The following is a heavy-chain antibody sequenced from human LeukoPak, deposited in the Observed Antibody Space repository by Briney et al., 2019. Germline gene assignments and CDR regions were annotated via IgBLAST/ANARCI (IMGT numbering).Heavy chain of an antibody. Sequence: QPGGSLRLSCAASGFTFSSYEMNWVRQAPGKGLEWVSYISSSGSTIYYADSVKGRFTISRDNAKNSLYLQMNSLRAEDTAVYYCARLVVTVVGVRAYYYYYYMDVWGKGTTVTVSS. CDR3: ARLVVTVVGVRAYYYYYYMDV. CDR2: ISSSGSTI. D-gene: IGHD2-15*01. J-gene: IGHJ6*03. V-gene: IGHV3-48*03. CDR1: GFTFSSYE.